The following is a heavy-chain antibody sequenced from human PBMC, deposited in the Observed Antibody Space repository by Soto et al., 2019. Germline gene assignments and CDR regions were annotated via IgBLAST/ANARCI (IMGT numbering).Heavy chain of an antibody. CDR1: GDTFSDYY. D-gene: IGHD5-12*01. Sequence: QVQLVQSGAEVRKPGASVTVSCRTSGDTFSDYYIHWVRQAPGQGLEWMGWINPNSGATNYAQKFRGWVTMTRDTSISTVYMQLSRLRSDDTAVYYCARESGGATATFDYYYFYMDVWGTGTTVTVSS. V-gene: IGHV1-2*04. J-gene: IGHJ6*03. CDR3: ARESGGATATFDYYYFYMDV. CDR2: INPNSGAT.